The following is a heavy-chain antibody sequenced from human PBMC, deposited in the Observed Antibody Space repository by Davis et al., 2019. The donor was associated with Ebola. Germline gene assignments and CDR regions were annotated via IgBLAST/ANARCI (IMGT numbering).Heavy chain of an antibody. D-gene: IGHD3-22*01. CDR1: GFTFSIYA. Sequence: PGGSLRLSCAASGFTFSIYAMSWVRQAPGKGLEWVSAISGSGGSTYYADSVKGRFTISRDNSKNTLYLQMNSLRAEDTAVYYCARRHYDSSGVLDYWGQGTLVTVSS. CDR2: ISGSGGST. CDR3: ARRHYDSSGVLDY. V-gene: IGHV3-23*01. J-gene: IGHJ4*02.